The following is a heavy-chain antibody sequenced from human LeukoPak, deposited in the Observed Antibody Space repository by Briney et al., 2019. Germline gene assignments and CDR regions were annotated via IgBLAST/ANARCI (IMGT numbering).Heavy chain of an antibody. Sequence: GGSLRLSCAASGFSFSDAWMSWVRQIPGKGLEWVGRIESKTDGGTTDYAAPVKGRLTISRDDSKNSLYLQMNSLKTEDTAVYYCARGYCRSTTSCYFDYWGQGTLVTVSS. D-gene: IGHD2/OR15-2a*01. J-gene: IGHJ4*02. CDR1: GFSFSDAW. CDR3: ARGYCRSTTSCYFDY. V-gene: IGHV3-15*04. CDR2: IESKTDGGTT.